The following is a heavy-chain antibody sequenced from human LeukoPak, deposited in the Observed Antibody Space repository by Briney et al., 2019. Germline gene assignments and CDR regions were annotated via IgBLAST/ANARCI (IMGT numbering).Heavy chain of an antibody. CDR3: ARGGSSRFDY. CDR2: IDTRSSYT. CDR1: GFTLSDYF. Sequence: GGSLRLSCAASGFTLSDYFISWIRQAPGKGLEWVSYIDTRSSYTKYVDSVKGRFTISRDNAENSLYLQMSSLRAEDTAVYYCARGGSSRFDYWGQGALVTVAS. J-gene: IGHJ4*02. D-gene: IGHD6-13*01. V-gene: IGHV3-11*05.